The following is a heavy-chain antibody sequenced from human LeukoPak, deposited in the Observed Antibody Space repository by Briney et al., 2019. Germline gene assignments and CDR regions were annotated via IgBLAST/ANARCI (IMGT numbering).Heavy chain of an antibody. CDR1: GYTFTGYY. CDR2: INPNSGGT. V-gene: IGHV1-2*06. Sequence: ASVKVSCKASGYTFTGYYMHWVRQAPGQGLEWMGRINPNSGGTNYAQKFQGRVTMTRDTSISTAYTELSRLRSDDTAVYYCARIRYYYDSSGYYLDYWGQGTLVTVSS. J-gene: IGHJ4*02. D-gene: IGHD3-22*01. CDR3: ARIRYYYDSSGYYLDY.